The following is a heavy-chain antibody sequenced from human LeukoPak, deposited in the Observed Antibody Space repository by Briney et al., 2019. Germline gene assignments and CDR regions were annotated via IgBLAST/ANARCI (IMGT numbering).Heavy chain of an antibody. CDR3: ATLLRGSDNLDY. J-gene: IGHJ4*02. Sequence: PSETLSLTCAVYGGSFSGYYWSWIRQPPGKGLEWIGEINHSGSTNYNPSLKGRVTISVDTSKNQFSLKLSSVTAADTAVYYCATLLRGSDNLDYWGQGTLVTVSS. D-gene: IGHD2-15*01. CDR1: GGSFSGYY. V-gene: IGHV4-34*01. CDR2: INHSGST.